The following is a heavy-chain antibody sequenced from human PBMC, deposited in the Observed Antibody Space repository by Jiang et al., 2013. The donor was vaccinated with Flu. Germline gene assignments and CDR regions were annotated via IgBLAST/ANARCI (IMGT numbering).Heavy chain of an antibody. CDR3: ATTSYDILTPPDY. D-gene: IGHD3-9*01. J-gene: IGHJ4*02. CDR2: IIPIFGTA. V-gene: IGHV1-69*01. CDR1: FSSYA. Sequence: FSSYAISWVRQAPGQGLEWMGGIIPIFGTANYAQKFQGRVTITADESTSTAYMELSSLRSEDTAVYYCATTSYDILTPPDYWGQGTLVTVSS.